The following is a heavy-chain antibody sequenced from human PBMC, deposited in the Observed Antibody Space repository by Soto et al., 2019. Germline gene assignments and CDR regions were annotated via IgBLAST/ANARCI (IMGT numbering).Heavy chain of an antibody. CDR2: LIHGGST. D-gene: IGHD3-10*02. CDR3: ARSPLSYDYVRQTWREVGDSFDV. CDR1: NSSLGAFH. Sequence: PSETLSLTCAIYNSSLGAFHWTWIRQPPGKGLEWIGGLIHGGSTNYNPSLKSRVTFSLDTSKSQFSLHVMSVTAADTAVYYCARSPLSYDYVRQTWREVGDSFDVWGRGTSVTVSS. V-gene: IGHV4-34*12. J-gene: IGHJ3*01.